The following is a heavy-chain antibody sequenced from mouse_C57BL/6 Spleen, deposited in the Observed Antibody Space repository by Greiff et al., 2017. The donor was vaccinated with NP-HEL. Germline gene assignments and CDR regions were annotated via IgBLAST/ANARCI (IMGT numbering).Heavy chain of an antibody. Sequence: QVQLKESGPGLVKPSQSLFLTCSITGFPITSGYYWIWIRQSPGKPLEWMGYITHSGETFYNPSLQSPISITRDTSKNQFFLQLNSVTTEDTAMYYCAGVLYYYGSNYWYFDVWGTGTTVTVSS. CDR2: ITHSGET. CDR3: AGVLYYYGSNYWYFDV. D-gene: IGHD1-1*01. V-gene: IGHV12-3*01. J-gene: IGHJ1*03. CDR1: GFPITSGYY.